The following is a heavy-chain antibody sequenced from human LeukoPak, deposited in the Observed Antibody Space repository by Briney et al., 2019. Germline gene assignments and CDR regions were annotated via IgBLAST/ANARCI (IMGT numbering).Heavy chain of an antibody. D-gene: IGHD3-10*01. Sequence: PGGSLRLSCAAFGFTVSVNYMSWVRQAPGKGLECVSVIYSGGNTYYADSVKGRFTISRDNAKNSLYLQMNSLRAEDTAVYYCATLLLVCEACHNDYWGQGTLVTVSS. CDR1: GFTVSVNY. CDR3: ATLLLVCEACHNDY. CDR2: IYSGGNT. V-gene: IGHV3-66*01. J-gene: IGHJ4*02.